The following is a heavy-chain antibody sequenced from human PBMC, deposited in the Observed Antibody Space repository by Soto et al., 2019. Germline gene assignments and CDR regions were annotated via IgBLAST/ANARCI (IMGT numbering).Heavy chain of an antibody. CDR3: ARRRYCGADCYKYYYFGMDV. V-gene: IGHV1-69*02. CDR1: GGTFSSYT. J-gene: IGHJ6*02. D-gene: IGHD2-21*02. Sequence: QVQLVQSGAEVKKPGSSVRLSCTASGGTFSSYTLSWVRQAPGQGLEWMGRIIPILTITDYAQKFRGRLTITADKSSSTAYMELSGLRSEDTAVYYCARRRYCGADCYKYYYFGMDVWDQGTTVTVSS. CDR2: IIPILTIT.